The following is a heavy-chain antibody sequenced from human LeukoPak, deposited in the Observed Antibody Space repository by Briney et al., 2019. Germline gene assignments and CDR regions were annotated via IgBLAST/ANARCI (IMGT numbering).Heavy chain of an antibody. Sequence: GGSLRLSCAASGFTFSSYSMNWVRQAPGKGLEWVAVILNDGSQEKYADSVKGRFTISRDNSKNTLFLQMNSLRAEDTAVYYCARDDALGDNALDIWGQGTMVTVSS. CDR2: ILNDGSQE. D-gene: IGHD3-16*01. CDR1: GFTFSSYS. J-gene: IGHJ3*02. V-gene: IGHV3-33*08. CDR3: ARDDALGDNALDI.